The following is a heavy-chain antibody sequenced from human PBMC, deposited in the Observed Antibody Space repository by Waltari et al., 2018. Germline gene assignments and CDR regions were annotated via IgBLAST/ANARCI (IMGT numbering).Heavy chain of an antibody. Sequence: QLQLQESGPGLVKPSETLSLTCTVSGGSISSSSYYLCWIRQPPGKGLEWIGSIYYSGSTYYNPSLKSRVTISVDTSKNQFSLKLSSVTAADTAVYYCARLRWLFGPYYWGQGTLVTVSS. CDR3: ARLRWLFGPYY. V-gene: IGHV4-39*01. J-gene: IGHJ4*02. D-gene: IGHD3-22*01. CDR1: GGSISSSSYY. CDR2: IYYSGST.